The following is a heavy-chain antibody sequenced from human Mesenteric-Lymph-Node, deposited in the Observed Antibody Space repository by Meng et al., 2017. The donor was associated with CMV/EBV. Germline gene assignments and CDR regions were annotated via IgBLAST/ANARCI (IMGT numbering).Heavy chain of an antibody. Sequence: ASVKVSCKASGYAFTSYDIHWVRQATGQGLEWMGWVNLNNGDTDYAQKFQGRVTVTWNTSIGAAYMELSSLRSEDTAVYYCARDIVQGMPDYFDYWGQGTLVTVSS. CDR3: ARDIVQGMPDYFDY. D-gene: IGHD3-10*02. CDR2: VNLNNGDT. J-gene: IGHJ4*02. CDR1: GYAFTSYD. V-gene: IGHV1-8*03.